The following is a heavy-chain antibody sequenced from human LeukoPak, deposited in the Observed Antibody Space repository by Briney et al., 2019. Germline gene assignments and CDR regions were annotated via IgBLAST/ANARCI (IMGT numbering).Heavy chain of an antibody. Sequence: SETLSLTCTVSGGSISSYYWSWIRQPPGKGLEWIGHIYHSGSTNYNPSLKSRVTISVDTSKNQFSLKLSSVTAADTAVYYCARVRAAAGIDYWGQGTLVTVSS. CDR3: ARVRAAAGIDY. J-gene: IGHJ4*02. CDR2: IYHSGST. V-gene: IGHV4-59*01. CDR1: GGSISSYY. D-gene: IGHD6-13*01.